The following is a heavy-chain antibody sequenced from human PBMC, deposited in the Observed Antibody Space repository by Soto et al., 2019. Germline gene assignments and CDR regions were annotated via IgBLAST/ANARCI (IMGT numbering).Heavy chain of an antibody. D-gene: IGHD2-2*01. Sequence: PGGSLRLSCAASGFTFSNYWMSWVRQAPGKGLEWVANIKQDGSEKYYVDSVKGRFTISRDNAKNSLYLQMNSLRAEDTAVYYCARKNRIVVVPAAKNDAIDIWGQGTMVTVS. CDR1: GFTFSNYW. CDR2: IKQDGSEK. CDR3: ARKNRIVVVPAAKNDAIDI. V-gene: IGHV3-7*01. J-gene: IGHJ3*02.